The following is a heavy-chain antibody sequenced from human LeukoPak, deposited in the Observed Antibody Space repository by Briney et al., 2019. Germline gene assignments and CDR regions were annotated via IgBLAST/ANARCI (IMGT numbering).Heavy chain of an antibody. CDR1: GGTFSSYA. D-gene: IGHD3-9*01. CDR3: ARETGYSPWYFDL. CDR2: IIPIPGIA. Sequence: ASVKVSCKASGGTFSSYAISWVRQAPGQGLEWMGRIIPIPGIANYAQKFQGRVTITADKSTSTAYMELSSLRSEDTAVYYCARETGYSPWYFDLWGRGTLVTVSS. V-gene: IGHV1-69*04. J-gene: IGHJ2*01.